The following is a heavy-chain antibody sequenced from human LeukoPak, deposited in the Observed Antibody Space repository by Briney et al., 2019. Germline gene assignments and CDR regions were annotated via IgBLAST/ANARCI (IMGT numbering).Heavy chain of an antibody. Sequence: SETLSLTCTVSGGSISSYYWSWIRQPPGKGLEWIGYIYYSGSTNYNPSLKSRVTISVDTSKNQFSLKLSSVTAADTAVYYFARLAATIHPTNDYWGQGTLGTGSS. CDR3: ARLAATIHPTNDY. CDR2: IYYSGST. J-gene: IGHJ4*01. V-gene: IGHV4-59*01. D-gene: IGHD5-12*01. CDR1: GGSISSYY.